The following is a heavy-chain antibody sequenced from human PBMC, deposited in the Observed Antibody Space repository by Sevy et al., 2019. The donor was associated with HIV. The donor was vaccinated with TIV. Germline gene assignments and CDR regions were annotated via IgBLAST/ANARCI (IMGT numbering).Heavy chain of an antibody. CDR3: AKRRVQSGLSGGGANYGMDV. CDR1: GFPFSNFA. J-gene: IGHJ6*02. V-gene: IGHV3-23*01. CDR2: LIGGGSRT. Sequence: GGSLRLSCAASGFPFSNFAMSWVRQAPGKGLEWVSTLIGGGSRTYYADSVTGRFIISRDHSWNTLYLQMNSLRAEDTAIYYCAKRRVQSGLSGGGANYGMDVCGRGTTVTVSS. D-gene: IGHD2-8*02.